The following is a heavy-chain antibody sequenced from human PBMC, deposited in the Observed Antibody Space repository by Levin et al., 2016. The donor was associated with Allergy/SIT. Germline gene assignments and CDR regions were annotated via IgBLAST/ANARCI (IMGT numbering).Heavy chain of an antibody. CDR3: ARDGFHSSVLSASRAEYYYYYGMDV. D-gene: IGHD4/OR15-4a*01. J-gene: IGHJ6*02. V-gene: IGHV1-46*03. Sequence: ASVKVSCKASGYTFTSYYMHWVRQAPGQGLEWMGIINPSGGSTSYAQKFQGRVTMTRDTSTSTVYMELSSLRSEDTAVYYCARDGFHSSVLSASRAEYYYYYGMDVWGQGTTVTVSS. CDR2: INPSGGST. CDR1: GYTFTSYY.